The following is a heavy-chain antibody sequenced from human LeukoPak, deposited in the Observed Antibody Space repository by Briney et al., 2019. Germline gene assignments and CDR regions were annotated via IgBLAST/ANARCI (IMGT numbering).Heavy chain of an antibody. CDR2: ISSSSSYI. D-gene: IGHD3-10*01. V-gene: IGHV3-21*01. J-gene: IGHJ6*02. CDR3: ASLDGSGSYSGNYYYGMDV. CDR1: GFTFRSYS. Sequence: PGGSLRPSCAASGFTFRSYSMNWVRQAPGKGLGWVSSISSSSSYICYADSVKGRFTISRDNAKNSLYLQMNSLRAEDTAVYYCASLDGSGSYSGNYYYGMDVWGQGTTVTVSS.